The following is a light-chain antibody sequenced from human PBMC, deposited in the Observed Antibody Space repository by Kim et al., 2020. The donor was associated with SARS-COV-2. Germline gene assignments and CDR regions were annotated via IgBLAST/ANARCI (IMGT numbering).Light chain of an antibody. J-gene: IGLJ2*01. V-gene: IGLV3-21*04. CDR1: NIGSKS. Sequence: SYELTQPPSVSVAPGKTARITCGGNNIGSKSVHWYQQKPGQAPVLVIYYDSDRPSGIPERFSGSNSGNTATLTISRVEAGEEADYYCQVWDGSSDPHEVF. CDR2: YDS. CDR3: QVWDGSSDPHEV.